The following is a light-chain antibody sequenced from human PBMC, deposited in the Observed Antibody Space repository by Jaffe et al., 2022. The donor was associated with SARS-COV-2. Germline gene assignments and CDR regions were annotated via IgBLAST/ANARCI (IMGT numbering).Light chain of an antibody. CDR2: AAS. CDR3: QQYNSYPWT. CDR1: QGINNN. Sequence: DIQMTQSPSSLSASVGDRVTITCRASQGINNNLAWFQQKPGTAPKSLIYAASTLQRRVPSKFSGSGSGTDFTLTISSLQPEDSATYYCQQYNSYPWTFGQGTKVEI. J-gene: IGKJ1*01. V-gene: IGKV1-16*02.